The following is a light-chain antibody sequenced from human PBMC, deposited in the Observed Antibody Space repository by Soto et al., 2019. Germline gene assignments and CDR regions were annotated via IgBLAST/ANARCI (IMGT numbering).Light chain of an antibody. CDR3: QQSYNTPIT. J-gene: IGKJ5*01. Sequence: IQMTQSPASVSASVGDRVTMTCRASQGVGGWLAWYQQKSGRAPELLVYAASNLQSGVPSRFTGSGSGTHFTLTISGLEPADFATYFCQQSYNTPITFGQGTRLEIK. CDR1: QGVGGW. CDR2: AAS. V-gene: IGKV1-12*01.